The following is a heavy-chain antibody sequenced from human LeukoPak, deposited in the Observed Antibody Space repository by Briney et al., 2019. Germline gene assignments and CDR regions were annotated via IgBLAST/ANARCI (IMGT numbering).Heavy chain of an antibody. Sequence: KPSETLSLTCTVSGGSISSSIYYWGWIRQPPGKGLEWIGSIYYNGLTYYNPSLKSRVTIYVDTSKNQFSLKFSSVTAADTAVYYCARLRYYDHIWGSFRPYYFDYWGQGTLVTVSS. D-gene: IGHD3-16*02. CDR2: IYYNGLT. J-gene: IGHJ4*02. CDR3: ARLRYYDHIWGSFRPYYFDY. CDR1: GGSISSSIYY. V-gene: IGHV4-39*01.